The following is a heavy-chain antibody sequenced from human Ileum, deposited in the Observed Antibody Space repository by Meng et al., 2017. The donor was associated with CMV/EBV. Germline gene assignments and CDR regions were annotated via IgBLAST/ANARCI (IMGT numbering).Heavy chain of an antibody. J-gene: IGHJ4*02. CDR2: IYRGANSI. CDR3: ARDLRNYANDY. D-gene: IGHD2-2*01. Sequence: SCVASGFTVSTYVLSWVRQAPGRGLEWVSTIYRGANSIVYAESVRGRFTISRDDSKNTLYLQMNDLRDEDSAVYYCARDLRNYANDYWGQGTLVTVSS. V-gene: IGHV3-23*03. CDR1: GFTVSTYV.